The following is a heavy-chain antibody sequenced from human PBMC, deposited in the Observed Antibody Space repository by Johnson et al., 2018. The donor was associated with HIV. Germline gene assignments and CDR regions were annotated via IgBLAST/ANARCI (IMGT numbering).Heavy chain of an antibody. CDR3: AKDRMYDYGDYGGAFDI. V-gene: IGHV3-20*04. D-gene: IGHD4-17*01. Sequence: VQLVESGGGVVRPGGSLRLSCAASGFTFDDYGMTWVRQAPGKGLEWVSGINWNGGSTTYADSVKGRFTISRDNAKNSLYLQMNSLRAEDTAVYYCAKDRMYDYGDYGGAFDIWGQGTMVTVSS. CDR2: INWNGGST. J-gene: IGHJ3*02. CDR1: GFTFDDYG.